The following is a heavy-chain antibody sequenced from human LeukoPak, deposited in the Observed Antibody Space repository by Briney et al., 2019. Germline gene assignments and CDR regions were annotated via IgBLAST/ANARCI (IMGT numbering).Heavy chain of an antibody. CDR1: GFTFSSYW. J-gene: IGHJ3*02. Sequence: HPGGSLRLSCAASGFTFSSYWMHWVRQAPGKGLVWVSRINSDGSSTNYADSVKGRFTISRDNSKNTLYLHVNSLRPEDTAVYYCANLVEMATMARDDAFDIWGQGTMVTVSS. D-gene: IGHD5-24*01. CDR3: ANLVEMATMARDDAFDI. CDR2: INSDGSST. V-gene: IGHV3-74*01.